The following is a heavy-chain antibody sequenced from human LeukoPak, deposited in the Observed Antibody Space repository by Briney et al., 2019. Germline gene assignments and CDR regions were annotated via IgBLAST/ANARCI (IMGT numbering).Heavy chain of an antibody. CDR3: ARDPDCSGGSCYSTGWFDP. J-gene: IGHJ5*02. V-gene: IGHV1-8*01. CDR1: GYTFTSYD. D-gene: IGHD2-15*01. Sequence: ASVKVPCKASGYTFTSYDINWVRQATGQGLEWMGWMNPNSGNTGYAQKFQGRVTMTRNTSISTAYMELSSLRSEDTAVYYCARDPDCSGGSCYSTGWFDPWGQGTLVTVSS. CDR2: MNPNSGNT.